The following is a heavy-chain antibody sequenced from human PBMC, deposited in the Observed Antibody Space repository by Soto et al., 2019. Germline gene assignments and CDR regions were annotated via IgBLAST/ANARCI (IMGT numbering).Heavy chain of an antibody. CDR1: GGSISSSNW. D-gene: IGHD3-10*01. J-gene: IGHJ4*02. CDR2: IYHSGST. CDR3: ARASGSYYNFDY. V-gene: IGHV4-4*02. Sequence: TSETLSLTCAVSGGSISSSNWWSWVRQPPGKGLEWIGEIYHSGSTNYNPSLESRVTISVDKSKNQFSLKLSSVTAADTAVYYCARASGSYYNFDYWGQGTLVTVSS.